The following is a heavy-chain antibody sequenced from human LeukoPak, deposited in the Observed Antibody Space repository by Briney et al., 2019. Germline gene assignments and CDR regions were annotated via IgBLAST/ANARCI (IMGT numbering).Heavy chain of an antibody. Sequence: GGSLRLSCAASGFIFSNYWMSWVRQAPGKGLEWVANINQDGSEKYYVDSVKGRFTISRDNAKNSLHLQMNSLRAEDTAVYYCARVRHIVVVIATDFDYWGQGTLVTVSS. V-gene: IGHV3-7*01. CDR1: GFIFSNYW. CDR2: INQDGSEK. CDR3: ARVRHIVVVIATDFDY. J-gene: IGHJ4*02. D-gene: IGHD2-21*01.